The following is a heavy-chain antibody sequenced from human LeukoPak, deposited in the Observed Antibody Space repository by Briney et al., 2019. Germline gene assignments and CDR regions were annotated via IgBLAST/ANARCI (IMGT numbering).Heavy chain of an antibody. CDR1: GGSISSSNW. J-gene: IGHJ4*02. Sequence: SETLSLTCAVSGGSISSSNWWSWVRQPPGKGLEWIGEIHHSGSTNYNPSLKSRVTISVDNSKNRFSLKLSSVTAADTAVYYCARDIRYSYGHDYWGQGTLVTVSS. CDR3: ARDIRYSYGHDY. V-gene: IGHV4-4*02. D-gene: IGHD5-18*01. CDR2: IHHSGST.